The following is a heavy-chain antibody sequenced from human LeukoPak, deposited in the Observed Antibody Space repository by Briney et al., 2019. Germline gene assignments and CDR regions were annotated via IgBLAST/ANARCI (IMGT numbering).Heavy chain of an antibody. J-gene: IGHJ4*02. CDR2: VNPNSGGT. CDR3: ARGDYYGSGRPTNAFDY. D-gene: IGHD3-10*01. V-gene: IGHV1-2*02. Sequence: GASVKVSCKASGYTFTGYYMHWVRQAPGQGLKWMGWVNPNSGGTNYAQKFQGRVTMTRDTSISTAYMELSRLRSDDTAVYYCARGDYYGSGRPTNAFDYWGQGTLVTVSS. CDR1: GYTFTGYY.